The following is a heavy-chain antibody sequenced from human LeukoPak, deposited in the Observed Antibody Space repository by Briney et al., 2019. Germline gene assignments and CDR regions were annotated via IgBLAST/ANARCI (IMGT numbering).Heavy chain of an antibody. CDR3: AREEGKQQMEAFDY. Sequence: GGSLRLSCAASGFTFSSYSMNWVRQAPGKGLEWVSSIGGSSTSIYYAGSVKGRFTISRDNAKNSLYLQMNSLRAEDTAVYYCAREEGKQQMEAFDYWGQGTLVTVSS. J-gene: IGHJ4*02. V-gene: IGHV3-21*01. CDR1: GFTFSSYS. CDR2: IGGSSTSI. D-gene: IGHD6-13*01.